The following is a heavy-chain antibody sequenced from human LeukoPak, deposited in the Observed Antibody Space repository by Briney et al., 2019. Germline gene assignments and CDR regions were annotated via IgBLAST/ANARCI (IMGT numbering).Heavy chain of an antibody. CDR1: GYTFTTSG. V-gene: IGHV1-18*01. D-gene: IGHD3-22*01. Sequence: ASVKVSCQSSGYTFTTSGISWLRQAPGQGLEWMAWIGAHNGLRNFAQKFQGRLTLTTDSSTSTTYMEMRSLTSDDTAVYFCARDPGYYDAVGMAGPINLDYWGQGTLVTVSS. CDR2: IGAHNGLR. J-gene: IGHJ4*02. CDR3: ARDPGYYDAVGMAGPINLDY.